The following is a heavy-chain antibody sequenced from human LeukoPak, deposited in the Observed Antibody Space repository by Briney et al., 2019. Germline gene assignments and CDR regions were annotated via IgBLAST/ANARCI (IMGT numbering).Heavy chain of an antibody. Sequence: ASVKVSCKASGYTFTGYGISWVRQAPGQGLEWMGWISAYNGNTNCAQKIQGRVTMTTDTSTSTAYMELRSLRSDDTAVYYCARDAGISSGWHRELDYWGQGTLVTVSS. CDR2: ISAYNGNT. D-gene: IGHD6-19*01. J-gene: IGHJ4*02. V-gene: IGHV1-18*01. CDR1: GYTFTGYG. CDR3: ARDAGISSGWHRELDY.